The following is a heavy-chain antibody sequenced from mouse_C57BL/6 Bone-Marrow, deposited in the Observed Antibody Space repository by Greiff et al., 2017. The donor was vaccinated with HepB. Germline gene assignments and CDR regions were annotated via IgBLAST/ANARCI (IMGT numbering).Heavy chain of an antibody. V-gene: IGHV1-54*01. CDR1: GYAFTNYL. D-gene: IGHD2-4*01. Sequence: QVQLQQSGAELVRPGTSVKVSCKASGYAFTNYLIEWVKQRPGQGLEWIGVINPGSGGTNYNEKFKGKATLTADKSSSTAYMQLSSLTSEDSAVYFCARKEKIYYDYGFAYWGQGTLVTVSA. J-gene: IGHJ3*01. CDR2: INPGSGGT. CDR3: ARKEKIYYDYGFAY.